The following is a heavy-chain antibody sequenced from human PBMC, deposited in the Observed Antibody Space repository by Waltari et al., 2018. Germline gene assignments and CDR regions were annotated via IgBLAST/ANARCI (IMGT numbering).Heavy chain of an antibody. CDR1: GFTFSSYW. CDR2: IKQDGSEK. J-gene: IGHJ4*02. D-gene: IGHD6-13*01. CDR3: AREWRGGAAAGAYYFDY. V-gene: IGHV3-7*01. Sequence: EVQLVESGGGLVQPGGSLRLSCAASGFTFSSYWMSWVRQAPGKGLEWVANIKQDGSEKYYVDSVKGRFTISRDNAKNSLYLQMNSLRAEDTAVYYCAREWRGGAAAGAYYFDYWGQGTLVTVSS.